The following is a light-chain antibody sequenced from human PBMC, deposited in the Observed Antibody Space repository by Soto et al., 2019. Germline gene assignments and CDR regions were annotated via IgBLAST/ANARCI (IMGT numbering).Light chain of an antibody. Sequence: EIVLTQSPATLSLSLGQRATLSCMASQSIGSYLAWYQHKLGQPPRLLIYDASNRATGIPVRFSGSGSGTDFTLTISSLEPEDFAVYYCQQRSTWPPFSFGPGTKLD. V-gene: IGKV3-11*01. CDR2: DAS. CDR3: QQRSTWPPFS. CDR1: QSIGSY. J-gene: IGKJ3*01.